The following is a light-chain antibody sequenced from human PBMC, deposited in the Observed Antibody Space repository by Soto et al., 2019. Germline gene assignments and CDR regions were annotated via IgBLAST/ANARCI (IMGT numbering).Light chain of an antibody. CDR1: QSLSGNY. CDR2: GAS. V-gene: IGKV3-20*01. J-gene: IGKJ5*01. Sequence: EIVLTQSPGTLSLSPGERVTLSCSASQSLSGNYLAWYQQKPGQAPKFLIYGASNRAAGIPDRFSGGGSGTDFALTINRLEPEDCAVYYCQQYGHSPITFGQGTRLEIK. CDR3: QQYGHSPIT.